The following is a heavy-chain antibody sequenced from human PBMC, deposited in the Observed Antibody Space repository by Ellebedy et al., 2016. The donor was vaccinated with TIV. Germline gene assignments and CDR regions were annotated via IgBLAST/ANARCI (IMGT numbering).Heavy chain of an antibody. CDR3: AKDKVLLWFGELMN. J-gene: IGHJ4*02. CDR2: MSGSGGSI. Sequence: GESLKISXAASGLTFSNYAMSWVRQAPGKGLEWVSAMSGSGGSIYYADSVKGRFTISRDNSRNTLYLQMNNLRAEDTAVYYCAKDKVLLWFGELMNWGQGSLVTVSS. D-gene: IGHD3-10*01. V-gene: IGHV3-23*01. CDR1: GLTFSNYA.